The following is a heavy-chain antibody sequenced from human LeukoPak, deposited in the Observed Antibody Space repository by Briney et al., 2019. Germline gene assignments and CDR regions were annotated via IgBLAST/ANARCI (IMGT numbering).Heavy chain of an antibody. J-gene: IGHJ4*02. CDR2: IIPILGIA. CDR1: GGTFSSYA. CDR3: ASASLGLTYFDY. D-gene: IGHD3/OR15-3a*01. V-gene: IGHV1-69*04. Sequence: SVKVSCTASGGTFSSYAISWVRQAPGQGLEWMGRIIPILGIANYAQKFQGRVTITADKSTSTAYMELSSLRSEDTAVYYCASASLGLTYFDYWGQGTLVTVSS.